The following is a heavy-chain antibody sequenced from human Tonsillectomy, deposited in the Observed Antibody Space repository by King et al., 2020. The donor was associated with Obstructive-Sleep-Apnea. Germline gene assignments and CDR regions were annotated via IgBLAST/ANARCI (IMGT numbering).Heavy chain of an antibody. Sequence: VQLQESGPGLVKPSETLSLTCTVSGGSISSFYWSWIRQPPGEGLEWLGYIYYSGSTYYNPSLQSRVTISVDTSKNQFSLKLSSVTAADTAIYYCARQPPMSWYEGQRHPYYFDYWGQGTLVTVSS. CDR3: ARQPPMSWYEGQRHPYYFDY. D-gene: IGHD6-13*01. CDR1: GGSISSFY. J-gene: IGHJ4*02. V-gene: IGHV4-59*08. CDR2: IYYSGST.